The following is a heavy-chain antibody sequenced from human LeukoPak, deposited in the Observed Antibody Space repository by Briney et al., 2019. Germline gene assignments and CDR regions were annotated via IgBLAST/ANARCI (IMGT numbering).Heavy chain of an antibody. CDR1: GYTFTGYY. CDR3: ARGRASNIDAFDI. V-gene: IGHV1-2*02. D-gene: IGHD2-8*01. J-gene: IGHJ3*02. Sequence: ASVKVSCKASGYTFTGYYMHWVRQAPGQGLEWMGWINPNSGGTNYAQKFQGRVTMTRDTSISTAYMELSRLRSDDTAAYYCARGRASNIDAFDIWGQGTMVTVSS. CDR2: INPNSGGT.